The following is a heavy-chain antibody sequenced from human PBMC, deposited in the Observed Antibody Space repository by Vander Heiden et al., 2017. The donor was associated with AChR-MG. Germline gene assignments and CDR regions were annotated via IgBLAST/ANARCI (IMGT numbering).Heavy chain of an antibody. CDR1: GFTFDDYA. D-gene: IGHD3-9*01. CDR2: ISWNSGSI. CDR3: AKGGTFDWLLHNWFDP. V-gene: IGHV3-9*01. Sequence: EVQLVESGGGLVQPGRSLRLSCAASGFTFDDYAMHWVRQAPGKGLEWVSGISWNSGSIGYADSVKGRFTISRDNAKNSLYLQMNSLRAEDTALYYCAKGGTFDWLLHNWFDPWGQGTLVTVSS. J-gene: IGHJ5*02.